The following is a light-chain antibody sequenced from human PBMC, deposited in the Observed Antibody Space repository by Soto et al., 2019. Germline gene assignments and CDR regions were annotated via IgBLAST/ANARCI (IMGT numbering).Light chain of an antibody. V-gene: IGKV3-20*01. CDR1: QSVSSSS. J-gene: IGKJ3*01. CDR3: QQYGSSLLFT. Sequence: EIVLTQSPGTLSLSPGERATLSCRASQSVSSSSLAWYQQKPGQAPRLLIYGASSSATGIPDRFSGSGSGTDFTLTNSRLEPEDFAVYYCQQYGSSLLFTFGPGTKVHIK. CDR2: GAS.